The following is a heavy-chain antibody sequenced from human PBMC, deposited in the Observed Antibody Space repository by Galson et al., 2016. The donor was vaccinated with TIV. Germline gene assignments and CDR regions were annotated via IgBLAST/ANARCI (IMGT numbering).Heavy chain of an antibody. J-gene: IGHJ3*02. Sequence: SLRLSCAASGFTISSYEMSWVRQAPGKGLEWLFTSGGSTIYSADSLKGRFTVSRDNAKNSLYLQMNSLTAEDTAVYYCTRQLLSESSVGFDIWGQGTLVTVSS. CDR3: TRQLLSESSVGFDI. CDR1: GFTISSYE. CDR2: TSGGSTI. V-gene: IGHV3-48*03. D-gene: IGHD3-10*01.